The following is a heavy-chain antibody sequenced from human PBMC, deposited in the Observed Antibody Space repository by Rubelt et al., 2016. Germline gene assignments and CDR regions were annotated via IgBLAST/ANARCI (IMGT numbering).Heavy chain of an antibody. CDR2: ISAYNGNT. D-gene: IGHD6-19*01. J-gene: IGHJ4*02. V-gene: IGHV1-18*01. CDR3: ARRVTSGWHQNDC. CDR1: GYTFTNYG. Sequence: QVQLVQSGPEVKKTGASVKVSCKTSGYTFTNYGISWVRQAPGQGLEWVGGISAYNGNTKYSPRVQGRVTMTTDTARTTGSMELKNLRSDDKAMYYCARRVTSGWHQNDCWGQGTLVTVSS.